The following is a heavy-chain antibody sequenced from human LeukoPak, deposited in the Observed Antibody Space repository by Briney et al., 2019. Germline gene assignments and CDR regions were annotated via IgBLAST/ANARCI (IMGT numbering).Heavy chain of an antibody. CDR2: ISGSGST. D-gene: IGHD2-2*01. J-gene: IGHJ5*02. V-gene: IGHV3-23*01. CDR1: GFTFSSYA. CDR3: ARRQGYCSSTSCPPWFDP. Sequence: PGGSLRLSCAASGFTFSSYAMSWVRQAPGKGLEWVSAISGSGSTYYADSVKGRFTISRDNAKNSLYLKMNSLRAEDTAVYYCARRQGYCSSTSCPPWFDPWGQGTLVTVSS.